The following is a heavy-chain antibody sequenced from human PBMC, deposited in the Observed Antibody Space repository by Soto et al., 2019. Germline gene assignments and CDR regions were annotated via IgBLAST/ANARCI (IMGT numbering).Heavy chain of an antibody. D-gene: IGHD6-13*01. CDR3: ANLFGSSWHVDY. V-gene: IGHV3-48*02. Sequence: EVQLVESGGGLVQPGGSLRLSCAASGFSFSSYAMNWVRQAPGKGLEWLSYISESSSNIYYADSVKGRFTISRDNAKNALYLQMNGLRDEDTAVYYCANLFGSSWHVDYWGQGTLVTVSS. J-gene: IGHJ4*02. CDR1: GFSFSSYA. CDR2: ISESSSNI.